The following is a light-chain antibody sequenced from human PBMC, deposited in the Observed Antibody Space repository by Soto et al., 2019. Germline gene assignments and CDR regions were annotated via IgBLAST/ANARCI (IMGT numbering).Light chain of an antibody. Sequence: QSALTQPASVSGSPGQSITIPCTGTRSDVGSYALVSWYQQLPDSAPKLLIDGVNNRPSGVPDRFSGSRSANTASLTISGLQPEDEADYYCSLYTSTSTYVFGPGTKLTVL. CDR2: GVN. CDR1: RSDVGSYAL. CDR3: SLYTSTSTYV. J-gene: IGLJ1*01. V-gene: IGLV2-18*01.